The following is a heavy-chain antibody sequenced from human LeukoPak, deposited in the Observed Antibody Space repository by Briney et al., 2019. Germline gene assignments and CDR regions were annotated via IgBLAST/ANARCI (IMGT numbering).Heavy chain of an antibody. CDR3: ARGPAAGIDTGHYDY. Sequence: PSETLSLTCTVSGSPIRSYYWTWIRQPPGKGLEWIGHIYYTGSTTYNPSLKSRVTISVDTSKNQFSLKLTSVTAADTAVYYCARGPAAGIDTGHYDYWGQGTLVTVSS. D-gene: IGHD6-13*01. J-gene: IGHJ4*02. CDR2: IYYTGST. CDR1: GSPIRSYY. V-gene: IGHV4-59*01.